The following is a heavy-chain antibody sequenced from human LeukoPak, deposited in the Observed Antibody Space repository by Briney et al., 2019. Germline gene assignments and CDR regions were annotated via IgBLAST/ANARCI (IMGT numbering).Heavy chain of an antibody. V-gene: IGHV4-4*07. J-gene: IGHJ6*02. CDR1: DGSISSYH. CDR3: ARERGNYGMDV. CDR2: IYTSGSP. D-gene: IGHD3-16*01. Sequence: PSETLSLTCSVSDGSISSYHWSWTRQPAGKSLEWIGRIYTSGSPSYNPSLKSRVTMSLDTSKKQFSLKLNSVTAADTAVYYCARERGNYGMDVWGQGTTVTVSS.